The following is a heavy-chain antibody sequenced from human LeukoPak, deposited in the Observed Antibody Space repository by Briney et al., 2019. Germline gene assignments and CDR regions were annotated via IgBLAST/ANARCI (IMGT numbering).Heavy chain of an antibody. V-gene: IGHV4-39*01. D-gene: IGHD5-18*01. CDR1: GGSIRSGGYY. Sequence: KPSETLSLTCTVSGGSIRSGGYYWGWIRQPPGKGLEWIGSIYYSGSTYYNPSPKSRVTISVDTSKSQFSLKLSSVTAADTAVYYCARHQSTNSYGFWGTDGYDYWGQGTLVTVSS. CDR2: IYYSGST. CDR3: ARHQSTNSYGFWGTDGYDY. J-gene: IGHJ4*02.